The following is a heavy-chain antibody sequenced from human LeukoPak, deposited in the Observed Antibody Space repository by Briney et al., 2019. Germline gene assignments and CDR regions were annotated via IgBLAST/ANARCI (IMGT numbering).Heavy chain of an antibody. Sequence: PGGSLRLSCAASGFTFSSYAMSWVRQAPGKGLEWVSAITGSGDCIFYADSVKGRFTISRDNSKNTLYLQMNTLRAEDRAVYYCAKDVRRCNGACTWGQGTLVTVSS. D-gene: IGHD2-8*01. CDR3: AKDVRRCNGACT. V-gene: IGHV3-23*01. CDR2: ITGSGDCI. J-gene: IGHJ5*02. CDR1: GFTFSSYA.